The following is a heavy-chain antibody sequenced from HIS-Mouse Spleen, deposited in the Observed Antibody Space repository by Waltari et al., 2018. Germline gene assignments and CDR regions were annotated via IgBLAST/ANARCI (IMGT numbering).Heavy chain of an antibody. CDR1: GFSLSTSGMC. CDR2: IDWDDDK. CDR3: ARIAEGYSSGWYAFDY. D-gene: IGHD6-19*01. J-gene: IGHJ4*02. Sequence: QVTLRESGPALVKPTQTLTLTCTFSGFSLSTSGMCVSWIRQPPGKALEWLARIDWDDDKYYSTSLKTRRTISKDTSKNQVVLTMPNMDPVDTATYYCARIAEGYSSGWYAFDYWGQGTLVTVSS. V-gene: IGHV2-70*15.